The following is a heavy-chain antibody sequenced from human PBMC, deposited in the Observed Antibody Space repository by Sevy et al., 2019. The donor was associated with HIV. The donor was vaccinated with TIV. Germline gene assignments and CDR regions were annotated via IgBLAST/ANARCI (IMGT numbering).Heavy chain of an antibody. Sequence: GGSLRLSCAASGFTVSSNYMSWVRQAPGKGLEWVSVIYSGGSTYYADSVKGRFTISRHNSKNTLYLQMNGLRAEDTAVYYCATGPQITAYYYMDVWGKGTTVTVSS. CDR1: GFTVSSNY. D-gene: IGHD5-18*01. CDR2: IYSGGST. V-gene: IGHV3-53*04. CDR3: ATGPQITAYYYMDV. J-gene: IGHJ6*03.